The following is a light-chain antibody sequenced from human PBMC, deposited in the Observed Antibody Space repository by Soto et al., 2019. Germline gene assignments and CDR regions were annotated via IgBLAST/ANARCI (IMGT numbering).Light chain of an antibody. Sequence: ETVLTQSPATLSLSPGERATLSCRASQSVSSYLAWFQQKPGQAPRLLIYDASNRATGIPARFSGSGSGTDFTLTISSLEPEDFAVYYCRQRYNWPWTFGQGTKVDIK. CDR1: QSVSSY. J-gene: IGKJ1*01. CDR2: DAS. V-gene: IGKV3-11*01. CDR3: RQRYNWPWT.